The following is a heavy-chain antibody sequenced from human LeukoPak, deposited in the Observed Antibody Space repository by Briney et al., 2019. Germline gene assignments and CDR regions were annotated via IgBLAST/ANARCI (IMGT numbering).Heavy chain of an antibody. CDR2: IWYDGSKK. CDR3: ARVGGYSDYSFSY. D-gene: IGHD4-11*01. Sequence: GGSLRLSCAASGFTVSTNYMSWVRQAPGKGLEWVAVIWYDGSKKYHADSVKGRFTISRDNSKNTLYMQMNSLRAEDTAVYYCARVGGYSDYSFSYWGQGTLVTVSS. J-gene: IGHJ4*02. CDR1: GFTVSTNY. V-gene: IGHV3-33*08.